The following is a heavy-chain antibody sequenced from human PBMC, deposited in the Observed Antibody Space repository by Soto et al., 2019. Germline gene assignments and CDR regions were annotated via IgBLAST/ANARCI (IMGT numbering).Heavy chain of an antibody. V-gene: IGHV1-18*04. CDR2: ISAYTGNT. CDR1: GYTFTSYG. J-gene: IGHJ6*02. CDR3: ARDHRGIVVVPAGYGMDV. D-gene: IGHD2-2*01. Sequence: ASVKVSCKASGYTFTSYGISWVRQAPGQGLECMGWISAYTGNTNYAQKLQGRVTMTTDTSTSTAYMELRSLRSDDTAVYYCARDHRGIVVVPAGYGMDVWGQGTSVTVSS.